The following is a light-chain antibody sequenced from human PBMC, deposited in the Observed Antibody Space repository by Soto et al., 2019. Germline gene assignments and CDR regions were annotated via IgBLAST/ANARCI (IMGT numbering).Light chain of an antibody. J-gene: IGKJ1*01. CDR1: QSVSSSY. V-gene: IGKV3-20*01. CDR3: QKYGSSPRK. CDR2: VAS. Sequence: EIVLTHSPFTLSLSPVERATLSFMASQSVSSSYLAWYQQKPRQAPRLLIYVASSRAPGIPDRFSGSGSGTDFTLTISRLEPEDFAVYYCQKYGSSPRKFGQGTKVDIK.